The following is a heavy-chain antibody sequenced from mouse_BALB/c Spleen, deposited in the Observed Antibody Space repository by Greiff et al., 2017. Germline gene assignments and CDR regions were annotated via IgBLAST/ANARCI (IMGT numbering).Heavy chain of an antibody. CDR2: ISCYNGAT. V-gene: IGHV1S34*01. J-gene: IGHJ1*01. CDR3: ASHRYDPLDV. Sequence: LVKTGASVKISCKASGYSFTGYYMHWVKQSHGKSLEWIGYISCYNGATSYNQKFKSKATLTVDKSSSTAYMQLSSLTSEDSAVYYCASHRYDPLDVWGAGTTVTVSS. D-gene: IGHD2-14*01. CDR1: GYSFTGYY.